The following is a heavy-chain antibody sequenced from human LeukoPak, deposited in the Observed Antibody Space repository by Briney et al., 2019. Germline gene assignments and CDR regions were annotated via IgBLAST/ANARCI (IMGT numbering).Heavy chain of an antibody. CDR2: IYYSGNT. V-gene: IGHV4-59*01. J-gene: IGHJ6*04. CDR1: GGSISSYY. CDR3: AREGSSGQPPHVVCVLDV. Sequence: PSETLSLTCTVSGGSISSYYWSWIRQPPGKGLEWIGYIYYSGNTNYNPSLKSRVTISLDTSKNQFSLKLSSVAAADTAVYYCAREGSSGQPPHVVCVLDVWGKGTTVTVSS. D-gene: IGHD6-19*01.